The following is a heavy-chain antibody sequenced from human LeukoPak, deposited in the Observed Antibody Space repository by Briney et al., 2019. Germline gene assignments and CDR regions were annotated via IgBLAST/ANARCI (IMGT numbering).Heavy chain of an antibody. CDR3: ARGGYYYDSSGYYYRAFDI. CDR2: IYYSGST. CDR1: GGSISSYY. D-gene: IGHD3-22*01. V-gene: IGHV4-59*08. J-gene: IGHJ3*02. Sequence: SETLSLTCTVSGGSISSYYWSRIRQPPGKGLEWIGYIYYSGSTNYNPSLKSRVTISVDTSKNQFSLKLSSVTAADTAVYYCARGGYYYDSSGYYYRAFDIWGQGTMVTVSS.